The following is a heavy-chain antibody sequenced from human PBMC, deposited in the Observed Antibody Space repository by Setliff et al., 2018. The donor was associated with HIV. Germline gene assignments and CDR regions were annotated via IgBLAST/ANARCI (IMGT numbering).Heavy chain of an antibody. Sequence: SETLSLTCTVSGDSINSGNYYWGWIRQPPGKGLEWIGSMYYSGSTYYNPSLKSRLTITIDTSRNQFSLKLTSVTAADTAVYYCAKFYCPHGVCYGFDIWGQGTMVTVSS. CDR2: MYYSGST. CDR1: GDSINSGNYY. J-gene: IGHJ3*02. D-gene: IGHD2-8*01. CDR3: AKFYCPHGVCYGFDI. V-gene: IGHV4-39*07.